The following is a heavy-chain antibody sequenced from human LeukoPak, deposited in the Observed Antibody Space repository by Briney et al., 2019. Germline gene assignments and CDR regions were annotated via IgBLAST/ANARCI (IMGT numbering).Heavy chain of an antibody. D-gene: IGHD4-17*01. CDR3: ARDRFGGDGDYQHFDY. V-gene: IGHV3-30-3*01. CDR1: GFTFSSYA. Sequence: PGGSLRLSCAASGFTFSSYAMHWVRQAPGKGLEWVAVISYDGSNKYYADSVKGRFTISRDNSKNTLYLQMNSLRAEDTAVYYCARDRFGGDGDYQHFDYWGQGTLVTVSS. CDR2: ISYDGSNK. J-gene: IGHJ4*02.